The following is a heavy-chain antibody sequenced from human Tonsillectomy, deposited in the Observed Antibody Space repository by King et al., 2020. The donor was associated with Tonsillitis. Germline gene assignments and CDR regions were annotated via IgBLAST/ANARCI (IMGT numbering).Heavy chain of an antibody. CDR3: AKVPKKTKCYDILTGYYSALDY. D-gene: IGHD3-9*01. Sequence: VQLVESGGGLVQPGGSLRLSCAASGFTFSSYAMSWVRQAPGKGLEWVSAISGSGGSTYYADSVKGRFTISRDNSKNTLYLQMNSLRAEDTAVYYCAKVPKKTKCYDILTGYYSALDYWGQGTLVTVSS. V-gene: IGHV3-23*04. CDR2: ISGSGGST. J-gene: IGHJ4*02. CDR1: GFTFSSYA.